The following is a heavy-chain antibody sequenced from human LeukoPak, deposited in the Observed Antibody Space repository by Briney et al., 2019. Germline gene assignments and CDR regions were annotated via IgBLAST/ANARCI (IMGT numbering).Heavy chain of an antibody. CDR3: PREVLSMVRGVIPKEAWGWFDP. CDR1: GGSLSSGTYY. J-gene: IGHJ5*02. D-gene: IGHD3-10*01. CDR2: IYTSGST. V-gene: IGHV4-61*02. Sequence: PSQTLSLTCTGSGGSLSSGTYYWPWIRQPAGKRLEWVGRIYTSGSTNYSPSRKRRVTISVNTRKNQFSLKLRSWTGADTAVYYCPREVLSMVRGVIPKEAWGWFDPWGQGTLVTVSS.